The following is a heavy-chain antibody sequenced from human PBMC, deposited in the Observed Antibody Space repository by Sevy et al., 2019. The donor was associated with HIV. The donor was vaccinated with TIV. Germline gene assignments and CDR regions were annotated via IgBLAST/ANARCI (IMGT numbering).Heavy chain of an antibody. CDR1: RFPFSSYE. D-gene: IGHD4-17*01. CDR2: INNSGSTK. V-gene: IGHV3-48*03. J-gene: IGHJ4*02. CDR3: ARDLPPSATTVAHFDY. Sequence: GGSLRLSCTASRFPFSSYEMNWVRQAPGKGLEWVSYINNSGSTKYYSDSVKGRFTISRDNAKNSLYLQMNNLRAEDTAVYYCARDLPPSATTVAHFDYWGRGTLVTVSS.